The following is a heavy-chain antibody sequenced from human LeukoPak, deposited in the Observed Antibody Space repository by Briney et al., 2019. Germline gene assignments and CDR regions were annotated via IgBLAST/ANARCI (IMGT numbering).Heavy chain of an antibody. CDR3: AKGEGPGIHYYSMDV. V-gene: IGHV3-9*01. D-gene: IGHD3-10*01. CDR2: ISWNGNSI. J-gene: IGHJ6*02. CDR1: GFSFDDYA. Sequence: PGGSLRLSCAASGFSFDDYAMHWVRQAPGKGLEWVSAISWNGNSIVYADSVKGRFTIARDNAKNSLYLQMNSLRAEDTALYYCAKGEGPGIHYYSMDVWGHGTTVTVSS.